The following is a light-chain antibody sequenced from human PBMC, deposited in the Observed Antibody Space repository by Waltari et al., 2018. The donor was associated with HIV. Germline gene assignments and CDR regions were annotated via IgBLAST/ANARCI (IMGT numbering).Light chain of an antibody. CDR1: SSDIGSYNL. J-gene: IGLJ2*01. CDR3: CSYAGSPTFVI. CDR2: DIN. V-gene: IGLV2-23*02. Sequence: QSALTQPASVSGSLGQSITISCTGTSSDIGSYNLVSWYQHYPGKAPKVIIYDINKWPSGVSHRFSGFKAANTASLTISGLQAEDEADYYCCSYAGSPTFVIFGGGTKVTVL.